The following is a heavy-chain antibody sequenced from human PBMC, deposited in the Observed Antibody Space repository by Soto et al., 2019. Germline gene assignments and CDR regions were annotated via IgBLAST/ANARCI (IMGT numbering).Heavy chain of an antibody. Sequence: PSETLSLTCTVSGGSISSYYWSWIRQPPGKGLEWIGYIYYSGSTNYNPSLKSRVTISVDTSKNQFSLKLSSVTAADTAVYYCARHWPLGTPPDYSGQGTLLTVS. CDR2: IYYSGST. D-gene: IGHD1-1*01. V-gene: IGHV4-59*08. CDR3: ARHWPLGTPPDY. CDR1: GGSISSYY. J-gene: IGHJ4*02.